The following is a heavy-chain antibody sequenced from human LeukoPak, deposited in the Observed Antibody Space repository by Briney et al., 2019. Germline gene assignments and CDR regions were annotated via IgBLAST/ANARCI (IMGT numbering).Heavy chain of an antibody. J-gene: IGHJ4*02. Sequence: GGSLRLSCTAPGFNFGNYAMSWVRQAPGKGLEWLGFIRSKASGGAIEYDPYVDRRFTISRDDSKSSAYLQMTSLKTEDTATYFCTTQVDGMSAYWGQGTLVTVSS. CDR3: TTQVDGMSAY. D-gene: IGHD1-14*01. V-gene: IGHV3-49*04. CDR2: IRSKASGGAI. CDR1: GFNFGNYA.